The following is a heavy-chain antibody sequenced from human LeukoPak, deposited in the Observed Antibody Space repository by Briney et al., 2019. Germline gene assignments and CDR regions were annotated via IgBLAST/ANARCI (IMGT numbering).Heavy chain of an antibody. V-gene: IGHV4-4*07. CDR1: GGSISSYY. CDR2: IYTSGST. Sequence: PSETLSLTCTVSGGSISSYYWSWIRQPAGKGLEWIGRIYTSGSTNYNPSLKSRVTMSVDTSKNQFSLKLSSVTAADTAVYYCARSPILVAAAGIYWFDPWGQGTLVTVSS. CDR3: ARSPILVAAAGIYWFDP. J-gene: IGHJ5*02. D-gene: IGHD6-13*01.